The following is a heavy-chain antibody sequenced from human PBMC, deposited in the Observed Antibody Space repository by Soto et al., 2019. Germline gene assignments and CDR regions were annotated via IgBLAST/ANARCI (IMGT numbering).Heavy chain of an antibody. J-gene: IGHJ5*02. D-gene: IGHD6-13*01. V-gene: IGHV4-34*01. CDR2: INHSGST. Sequence: SETLSLTCAVYGGSFSGYYWSWIRQPPGKGLEWIGEINHSGSTNYSPSLKSRVTISVDTSKNQFSLKLSSVTAADTAVYYCARAPFGSSWHLGWFDPWGQGTLVTVSS. CDR3: ARAPFGSSWHLGWFDP. CDR1: GGSFSGYY.